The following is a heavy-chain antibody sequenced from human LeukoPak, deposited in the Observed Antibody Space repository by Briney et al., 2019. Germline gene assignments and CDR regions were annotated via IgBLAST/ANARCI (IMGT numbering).Heavy chain of an antibody. CDR3: ARDLNSGSYDYKDD. D-gene: IGHD1-26*01. CDR2: IWYDGSNK. Sequence: GGSLRLSCAASGFTFSIYGMHWVRQAPGKGLEWVSVIWYDGSNKYYADSVKGRFTITRDNTKNTLYLQMNSLRAEDTAVYYCARDLNSGSYDYKDDWGKGTTVTVSS. CDR1: GFTFSIYG. J-gene: IGHJ6*03. V-gene: IGHV3-33*08.